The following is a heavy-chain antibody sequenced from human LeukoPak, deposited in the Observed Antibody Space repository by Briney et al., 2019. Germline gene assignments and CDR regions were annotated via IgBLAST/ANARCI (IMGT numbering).Heavy chain of an antibody. D-gene: IGHD3-22*01. CDR2: IYPGDSDT. Sequence: GESLKISCKGSGYRFTSYWIGWVRQMPGKGLEWMGIIYPGDSDTRYSPSFQGQVTISADKSISTAYLQWSSLKASDTAMYYCARHTISVSYDSSGYYSRCELDIWGQGTMVTVSS. CDR1: GYRFTSYW. V-gene: IGHV5-51*01. CDR3: ARHTISVSYDSSGYYSRCELDI. J-gene: IGHJ3*02.